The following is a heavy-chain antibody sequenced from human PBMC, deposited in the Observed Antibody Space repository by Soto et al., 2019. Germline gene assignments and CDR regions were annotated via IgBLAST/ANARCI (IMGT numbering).Heavy chain of an antibody. CDR1: GYTFTSYG. J-gene: IGHJ5*02. CDR3: ARGDLSGDLYDFWSGYPNCFDP. Sequence: ASVKVSCKASGYTFTSYGISWVRQAPGQGLVWMGWISAYNGNTNYAQKLQGRVTMTTDTSTSTAYMELRSLRSDDTAVYYCARGDLSGDLYDFWSGYPNCFDPWGRVSLVAVSS. CDR2: ISAYNGNT. D-gene: IGHD3-3*01. V-gene: IGHV1-18*01.